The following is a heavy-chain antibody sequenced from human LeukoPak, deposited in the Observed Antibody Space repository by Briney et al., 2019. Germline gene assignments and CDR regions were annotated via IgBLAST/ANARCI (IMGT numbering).Heavy chain of an antibody. CDR1: GFTFSSYS. D-gene: IGHD6-13*01. CDR3: AKQGIAAEGGY. Sequence: GGSLRLSCAASGFTFSSYSMNWVRQAPGKGLEWVSSISSSSSYIYYADSVKGRFTTSRDNAKNSLYLQMNSLRAEDTAVYYCAKQGIAAEGGYWGQGTLVTVSS. J-gene: IGHJ4*02. V-gene: IGHV3-21*01. CDR2: ISSSSSYI.